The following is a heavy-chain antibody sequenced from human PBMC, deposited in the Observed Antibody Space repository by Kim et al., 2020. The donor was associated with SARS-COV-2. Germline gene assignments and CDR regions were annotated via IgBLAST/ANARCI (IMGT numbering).Heavy chain of an antibody. J-gene: IGHJ6*02. D-gene: IGHD1-26*01. CDR3: ARDRYSGSYYGYYYYGMDV. CDR2: ISAYNGNT. CDR1: GYTFTSYG. V-gene: IGHV1-18*01. Sequence: ASVKVSCKASGYTFTSYGISWVRQAPGQGLEWMGWISAYNGNTNYAQKLQGRVTMTTDTSTSTAYMELRSLRSDDTAVYYCARDRYSGSYYGYYYYGMDVWGQGTTVTVSS.